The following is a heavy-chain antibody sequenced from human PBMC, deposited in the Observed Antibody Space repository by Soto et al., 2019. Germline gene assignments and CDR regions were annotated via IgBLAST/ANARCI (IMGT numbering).Heavy chain of an antibody. CDR3: VQSRCGGDCLQSYSSHSYYGLDV. D-gene: IGHD2-21*02. Sequence: SGPTLVNPTQTLTLTCTFSGFSLSTTGVGVGWIRQPPGKALEWLALIHWDDDKRYNPSLNSRLTITKDTSKNQVVLAMTNMDPVDTATYYCVQSRCGGDCLQSYSSHSYYGLDVWGQGTPVTVSS. V-gene: IGHV2-5*02. CDR2: IHWDDDK. J-gene: IGHJ6*02. CDR1: GFSLSTTGVG.